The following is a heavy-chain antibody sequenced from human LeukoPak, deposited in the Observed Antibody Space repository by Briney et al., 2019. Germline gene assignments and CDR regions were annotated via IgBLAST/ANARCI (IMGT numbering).Heavy chain of an antibody. V-gene: IGHV3-9*01. CDR1: GFTFDDYA. CDR2: ISWNSGSI. J-gene: IGHJ4*02. Sequence: PGGSLRLSCGASGFTFDDYAMHWVRQAPGKGLEWVSGISWNSGSIGYADSVKGRFTISRDNAKNSLYLQMNSLRAEDTALYYCAKDILPIPGINTVAGTSYFDYWGQGTLVTVSS. D-gene: IGHD6-19*01. CDR3: AKDILPIPGINTVAGTSYFDY.